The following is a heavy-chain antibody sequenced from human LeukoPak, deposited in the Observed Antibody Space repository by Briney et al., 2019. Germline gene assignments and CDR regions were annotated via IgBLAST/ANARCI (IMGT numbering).Heavy chain of an antibody. CDR3: ARFAATPPYYQYYYMDV. V-gene: IGHV4-61*01. J-gene: IGHJ6*03. CDR1: GGSISSSSYY. Sequence: SETLSLTCTVSGGSISSSSYYWSWIRQPPGKGLEWIGYIYYSGSTGYNPSLKSRVTISVDTSKNHFSLNLSSVTAADTALYYCARFAATPPYYQYYYMDVWGKGTTVTISS. CDR2: IYYSGST. D-gene: IGHD2-15*01.